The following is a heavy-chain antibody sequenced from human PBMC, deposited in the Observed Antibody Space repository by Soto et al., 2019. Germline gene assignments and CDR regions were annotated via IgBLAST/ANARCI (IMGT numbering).Heavy chain of an antibody. CDR2: SYYSGST. CDR3: ARGGGAVAGTPYYYYYGMDV. CDR1: GGSISSYY. Sequence: QVQLQESGPGLVKPSETLSLTCTVSGGSISSYYWSWIRQPPGKGLEWIGYSYYSGSTNYNPSLKSRVTISVDTSKNQFSLKLSSVTAADTAVYYCARGGGAVAGTPYYYYYGMDVWGQGTTVTVSS. D-gene: IGHD6-19*01. V-gene: IGHV4-59*01. J-gene: IGHJ6*02.